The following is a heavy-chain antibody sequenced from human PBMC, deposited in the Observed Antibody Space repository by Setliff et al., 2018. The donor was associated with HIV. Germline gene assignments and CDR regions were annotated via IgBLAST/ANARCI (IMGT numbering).Heavy chain of an antibody. V-gene: IGHV4-39*07. Sequence: PSETLSLTCTVSGGSISRSTHHWAWIRQPPGKGPEWIGALSSKGQAYYNPSLKSRVAISIDSSKNLFSLRLDSLTAADTAVCYCAAQDLDLVKYYYMDYWGPGALVTVSS. CDR3: AAQDLDLVKYYYMDY. J-gene: IGHJ4*02. CDR1: GGSISRSTHH. D-gene: IGHD2-21*01. CDR2: LSSKGQA.